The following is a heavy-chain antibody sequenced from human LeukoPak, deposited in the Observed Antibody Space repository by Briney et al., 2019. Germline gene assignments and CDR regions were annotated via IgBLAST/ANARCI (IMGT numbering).Heavy chain of an antibody. V-gene: IGHV3-7*02. CDR2: IKRDGNEK. D-gene: IGHD2-21*01. CDR3: ARLKGDFSIFDY. Sequence: GESLRLSCAASGITFSGHWMTWVRQAPGQGLEWVANIKRDGNEKYYLDSVKGRFTISRDNAKNLLYLQMNSLRAEDTAVYYCARLKGDFSIFDYWGQGILVTVSS. CDR1: GITFSGHW. J-gene: IGHJ4*02.